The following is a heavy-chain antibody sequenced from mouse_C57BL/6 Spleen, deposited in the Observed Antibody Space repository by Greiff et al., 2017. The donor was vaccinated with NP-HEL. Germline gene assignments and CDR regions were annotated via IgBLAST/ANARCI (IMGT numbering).Heavy chain of an antibody. CDR3: AIGKEFYYDYPFAY. CDR2: IHPSDSAT. D-gene: IGHD2-4*01. J-gene: IGHJ3*01. V-gene: IGHV1-74*01. Sequence: QVQLQQSGAELVKPGASVKVSCKASGYTFTSYWMHWVKQRPGQGLEWIGRIHPSDSATNYNQKFKGKATLTVDKSSSTAYIQLSSLTSEDSAVYYCAIGKEFYYDYPFAYWGQGTLVTVSA. CDR1: GYTFTSYW.